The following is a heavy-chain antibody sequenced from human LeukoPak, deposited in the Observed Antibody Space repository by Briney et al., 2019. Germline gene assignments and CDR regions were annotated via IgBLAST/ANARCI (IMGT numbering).Heavy chain of an antibody. D-gene: IGHD1-1*01. Sequence: PSETLSLTCTVSGGSISNYYWSWIRQPPGKGLEWIGYIYYTGSTNYNPSLKSRVTISVDTSKNQFSLKVSSVTAADTAVYYCARDPRGGTSRDNWFDPWGKGTLVTVSS. J-gene: IGHJ5*02. CDR1: GGSISNYY. CDR2: IYYTGST. CDR3: ARDPRGGTSRDNWFDP. V-gene: IGHV4-59*01.